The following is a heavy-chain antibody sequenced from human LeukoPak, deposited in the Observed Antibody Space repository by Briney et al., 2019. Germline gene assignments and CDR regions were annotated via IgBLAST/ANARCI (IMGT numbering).Heavy chain of an antibody. CDR1: GGSFSGYY. Sequence: SETLSLTCAVYGGSFSGYYWSWIRQPPGKGLEWIGYIYYSGSTNYNPSLKSRVTISVDTSKNQFSLKLSSVTAADTAVYYCARSIAARRVYFQHWGQGTLVTVSS. CDR2: IYYSGST. J-gene: IGHJ1*01. V-gene: IGHV4-59*08. CDR3: ARSIAARRVYFQH. D-gene: IGHD6-6*01.